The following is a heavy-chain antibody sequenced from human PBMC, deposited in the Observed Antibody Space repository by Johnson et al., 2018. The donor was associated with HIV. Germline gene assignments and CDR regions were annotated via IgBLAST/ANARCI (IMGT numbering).Heavy chain of an antibody. CDR1: GFTFSSYW. CDR2: IKQDGSEK. Sequence: EVQLVESGGGLVQPGGSLRLSCAASGFTFSSYWMSWVRQAPGKGLEWVANIKQDGSEKYYVDSVKGRFTISRDNSRNTLSLELSNLRSDDTAVYYCAKVSIVVGTRGAFDIWGQGTMVTVSS. D-gene: IGHD3-22*01. J-gene: IGHJ3*02. CDR3: AKVSIVVGTRGAFDI. V-gene: IGHV3-7*02.